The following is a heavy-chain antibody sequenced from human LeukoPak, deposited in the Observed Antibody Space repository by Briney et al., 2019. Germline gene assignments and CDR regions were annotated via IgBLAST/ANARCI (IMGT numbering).Heavy chain of an antibody. D-gene: IGHD3-10*01. V-gene: IGHV1-69*13. J-gene: IGHJ4*02. CDR2: IIPIFGTA. Sequence: SVNVSCKASGGTLSRYTISWVRQAPGQGLEWLGGIIPIFGTANYAQKFQGRVTITADESTSTAYMELSSLRSEDTAVYYCSLTYYYGSGTHYHFDYWGQGTLVTVSS. CDR3: SLTYYYGSGTHYHFDY. CDR1: GGTLSRYT.